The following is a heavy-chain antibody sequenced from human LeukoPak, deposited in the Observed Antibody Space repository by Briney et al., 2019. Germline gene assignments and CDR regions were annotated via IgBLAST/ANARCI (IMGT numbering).Heavy chain of an antibody. CDR3: ARSLFYYDSSGYYPYYFGY. CDR2: INAGNGNT. CDR1: GYTFTSYA. V-gene: IGHV1-3*01. D-gene: IGHD3-22*01. Sequence: ASVKVSCKASGYTFTSYAIHWVRQAPGQRLEWMGWINAGNGNTKYSQKFQGRVTITRDTSASTAYMELSSLRSEDTAVYYCARSLFYYDSSGYYPYYFGYWGQGTLVTVSS. J-gene: IGHJ4*02.